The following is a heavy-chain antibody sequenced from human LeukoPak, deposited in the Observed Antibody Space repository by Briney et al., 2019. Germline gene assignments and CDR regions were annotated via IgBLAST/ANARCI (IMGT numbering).Heavy chain of an antibody. D-gene: IGHD6-13*01. V-gene: IGHV4-59*01. CDR3: ARDLRARYSSSDDAFDI. J-gene: IGHJ3*02. CDR2: IYYSGST. CDR1: GGSISSYY. Sequence: SETLSLTCTVSGGSISSYYWSWIRQPPGKGLEWIGYIYYSGSTNYNPSLKSRVTISVDTSKNQFSLKLSSVTAADTAVYYCARDLRARYSSSDDAFDIWGQGTMVTVSS.